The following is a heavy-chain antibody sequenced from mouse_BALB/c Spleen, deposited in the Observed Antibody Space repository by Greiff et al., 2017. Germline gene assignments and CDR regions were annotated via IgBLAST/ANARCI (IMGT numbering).Heavy chain of an antibody. Sequence: QVQLQQSGAELVRPGTSVKISCKASGYTFTNYWLGWVKQRPGHGLEWIGDIYPGGGYTNYNEKFKGKATLTADTSSSTAYMQLSSLTSEDSAVYFCARTARATGYFDYWGQGTTLTVSS. CDR1: GYTFTNYW. J-gene: IGHJ2*01. CDR3: ARTARATGYFDY. D-gene: IGHD3-2*01. V-gene: IGHV1-63*02. CDR2: IYPGGGYT.